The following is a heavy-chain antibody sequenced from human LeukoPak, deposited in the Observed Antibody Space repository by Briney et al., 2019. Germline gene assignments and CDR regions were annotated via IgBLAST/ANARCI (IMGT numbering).Heavy chain of an antibody. V-gene: IGHV4-39*07. D-gene: IGHD3-22*01. CDR2: IYYSGST. Sequence: SETLSLTCTVSGGSISSSSYYWGWIRQPPGKGLEWIGSIYYSGSTYYNPSLKSRVTISVDTSKNQFSLKLSSVTAADTAVYYCARTLSYDSQFDYWGQGTLVTVSS. CDR1: GGSISSSSYY. J-gene: IGHJ4*02. CDR3: ARTLSYDSQFDY.